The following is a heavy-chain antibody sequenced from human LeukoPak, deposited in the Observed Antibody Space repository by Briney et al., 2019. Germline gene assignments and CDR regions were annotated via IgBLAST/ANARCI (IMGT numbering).Heavy chain of an antibody. CDR3: ARADRLHGGPYLIGP. J-gene: IGHJ5*02. CDR2: INPNSGGT. Sequence: ASVKVSCKTSGYSFTDYYMHWVRQAPGQGLEWMGWINPNSGGTSSAQKFQGRVTMTRDASITTVYMEVRWLTSDDTAIYYCARADRLHGGPYLIGPWGLGTLVTVSS. V-gene: IGHV1-2*02. D-gene: IGHD2-21*01. CDR1: GYSFTDYY.